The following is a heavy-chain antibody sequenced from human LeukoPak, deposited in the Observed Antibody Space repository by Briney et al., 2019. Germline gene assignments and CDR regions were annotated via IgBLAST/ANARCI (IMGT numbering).Heavy chain of an antibody. J-gene: IGHJ4*02. D-gene: IGHD6-19*01. V-gene: IGHV4-38-2*02. CDR3: ARDRGSSGWFVFDY. CDR1: GYSISSGYY. Sequence: SETLSLTCAVSGYSISSGYYWGWIRQPPGRGLEWIGSIYHTGTTHYNPSLKSRVTISEDTSRNQFSLKLSSVTAADTAVYYCARDRGSSGWFVFDYWGQGTLVTVSS. CDR2: IYHTGTT.